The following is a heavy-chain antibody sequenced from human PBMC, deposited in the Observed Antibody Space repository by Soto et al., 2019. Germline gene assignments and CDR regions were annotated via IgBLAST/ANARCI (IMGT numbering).Heavy chain of an antibody. D-gene: IGHD5-12*01. Sequence: EVQLLESGGGLVQPGGSLRLSCAASGFTFSSYAMSWVRQAPGKGLEWVSAISGSGGSTYYADSVKGRFTISRDNSKNTLYLQMNSLRAEDTAVYYCAKDGEYSGCHLSSSEYYYYYYMDVWGKGTTVTVSS. CDR3: AKDGEYSGCHLSSSEYYYYYYMDV. J-gene: IGHJ6*03. CDR2: ISGSGGST. CDR1: GFTFSSYA. V-gene: IGHV3-23*01.